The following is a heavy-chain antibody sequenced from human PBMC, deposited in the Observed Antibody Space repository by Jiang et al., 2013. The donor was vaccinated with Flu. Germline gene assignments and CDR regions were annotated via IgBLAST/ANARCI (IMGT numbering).Heavy chain of an antibody. CDR3: ARDLTAESLDY. Sequence: RVTMTRDTSTSTVYMELSSLRSEDTAVYYCARDLTAESLDYWGQGTLVTVSS. V-gene: IGHV1-46*01. J-gene: IGHJ4*02. D-gene: IGHD5-18*01.